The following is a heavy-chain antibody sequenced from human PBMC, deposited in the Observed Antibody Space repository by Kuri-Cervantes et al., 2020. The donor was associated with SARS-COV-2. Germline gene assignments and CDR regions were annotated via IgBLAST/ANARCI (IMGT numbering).Heavy chain of an antibody. V-gene: IGHV3-30-3*01. CDR3: AKAPGIYSSSWYELDY. CDR1: GFTFSSYA. CDR2: ISYDGSNK. D-gene: IGHD6-13*01. J-gene: IGHJ4*02. Sequence: GGSLRLSCAASGFTFSSYAMHWVRQAPGKGLEWVAVISYDGSNKYYADSVKGRFTISRDNSKNTLYLQMNSLSAEDTAVYYCAKAPGIYSSSWYELDYWGQGALVTVSS.